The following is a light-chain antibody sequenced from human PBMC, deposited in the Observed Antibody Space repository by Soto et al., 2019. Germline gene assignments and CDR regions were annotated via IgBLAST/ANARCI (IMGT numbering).Light chain of an antibody. J-gene: IGKJ1*01. CDR1: QSISSW. CDR3: LQHNNYPPT. Sequence: DIQMTQSPSTLSASVGDRVTITCRASQSISSWLAWYQQKPGKAPKLLIYDASSLESGVPSRFSGSGSGTEFTLTISSLQPEDFATYFCLQHNNYPPTFGQGTNVDIK. V-gene: IGKV1-5*01. CDR2: DAS.